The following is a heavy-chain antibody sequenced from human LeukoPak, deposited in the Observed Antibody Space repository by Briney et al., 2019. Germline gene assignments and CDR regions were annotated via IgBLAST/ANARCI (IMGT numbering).Heavy chain of an antibody. Sequence: GRSLRLSCAASGFTFSSYAMHWVRQAPGKGLEWVAVISYDGSNKYYADSVKGRFTISRDNAKNSLYLQMNSLRAEDTAVYYCARARPDEDAFDIWGQGTMVTVSS. D-gene: IGHD5-24*01. CDR3: ARARPDEDAFDI. CDR2: ISYDGSNK. J-gene: IGHJ3*02. CDR1: GFTFSSYA. V-gene: IGHV3-30-3*01.